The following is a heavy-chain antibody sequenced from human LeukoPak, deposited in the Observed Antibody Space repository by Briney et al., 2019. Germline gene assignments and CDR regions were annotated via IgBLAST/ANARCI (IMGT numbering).Heavy chain of an antibody. CDR2: ISSSGGTI. CDR3: ARAPYDILTGYSPYYFDS. J-gene: IGHJ4*02. Sequence: GGSLRLSCAASGFTFSSYEMTWVRQAPGKGLEWVSYISSSGGTIYYAESVKGRFTISRDNAKNSLYLQMNSLRAEDTAVYYCARAPYDILTGYSPYYFDSWGQGTLVSVSS. CDR1: GFTFSSYE. D-gene: IGHD3-9*01. V-gene: IGHV3-48*03.